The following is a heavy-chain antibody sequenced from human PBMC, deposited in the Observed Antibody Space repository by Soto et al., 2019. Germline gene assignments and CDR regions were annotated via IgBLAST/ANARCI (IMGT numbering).Heavy chain of an antibody. CDR2: ISGSGGST. D-gene: IGHD2-2*02. CDR1: GFTFSSYA. Sequence: GGSLRLSCAASGFTFSSYAMSWVRQAPGKGLEWVSAISGSGGSTYYADSVKGRFTISRDNSKNTLYLQMNSLRAEDTAVYYCAKVGCSSTSCYKRFQDYWGQGTLVTVSS. CDR3: AKVGCSSTSCYKRFQDY. J-gene: IGHJ4*02. V-gene: IGHV3-23*01.